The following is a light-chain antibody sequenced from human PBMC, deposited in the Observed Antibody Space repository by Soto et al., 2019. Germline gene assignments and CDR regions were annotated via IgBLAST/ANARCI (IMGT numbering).Light chain of an antibody. CDR1: SSDVGGYNY. Sequence: QSALTQPASVSGSPGQSITISCTGTSSDVGGYNYVSWYQQHPGKAPKLMIYDVSNRPSGVSNLFSGSKSGNTASLTISGLQAEDEADYYCSSYTSSSPHYVFGTGTKLTVL. CDR2: DVS. V-gene: IGLV2-14*01. CDR3: SSYTSSSPHYV. J-gene: IGLJ1*01.